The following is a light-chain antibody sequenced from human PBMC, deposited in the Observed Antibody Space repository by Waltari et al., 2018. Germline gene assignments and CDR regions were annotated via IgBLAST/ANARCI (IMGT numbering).Light chain of an antibody. CDR3: AAWDDSLSGWL. Sequence: QSVLTQPPSASGTPGQRVTISCSGSSFNIGNNYVYWYQQFPGTAPKLLIYGNNQRPSGVPDRFSDSKSGPSASLAISGLRSDDEADYFCAAWDDSLSGWLFGGGTKLTVL. CDR1: SFNIGNNY. CDR2: GNN. V-gene: IGLV1-47*01. J-gene: IGLJ3*02.